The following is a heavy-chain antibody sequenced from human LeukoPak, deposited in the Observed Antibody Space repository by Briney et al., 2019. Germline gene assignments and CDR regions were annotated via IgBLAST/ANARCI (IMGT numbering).Heavy chain of an antibody. CDR1: GFTFSSYA. D-gene: IGHD3-22*01. CDR2: ISGSGAST. CDR3: AKGAYYYDSSGLYYFDY. V-gene: IGHV3-23*01. Sequence: GGSLRLSCAASGFTFSSYAMSWVRQAPGKGLEWVSAISGSGASTYYADSVKGRFTISRDNSKNTLYLQMNSLRAEDTAVYYCAKGAYYYDSSGLYYFDYWGQGTLVTVSS. J-gene: IGHJ4*02.